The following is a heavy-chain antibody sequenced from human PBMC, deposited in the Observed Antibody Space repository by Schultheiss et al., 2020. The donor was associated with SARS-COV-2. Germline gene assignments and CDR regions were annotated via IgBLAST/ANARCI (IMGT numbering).Heavy chain of an antibody. V-gene: IGHV3-48*01. CDR1: GFTFSSYS. Sequence: GGSLRLSCAASGFTFSSYSMNWVRQAPGKGLEWVSYISSSSSTIYYADSVKGRFTISRDNAKNSLYLQMNSLRAEDTAVYYCAKALKQAAGTNYYYYMDVWGKGTTVTVSS. CDR3: AKALKQAAGTNYYYYMDV. J-gene: IGHJ6*03. CDR2: ISSSSSTI. D-gene: IGHD6-13*01.